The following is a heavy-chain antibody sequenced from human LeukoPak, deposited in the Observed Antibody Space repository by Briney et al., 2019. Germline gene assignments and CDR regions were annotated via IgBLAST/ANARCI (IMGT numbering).Heavy chain of an antibody. J-gene: IGHJ3*02. V-gene: IGHV3-30*02. CDR1: GFTFNTYA. D-gene: IGHD3-22*01. CDR2: IQYDGNAK. Sequence: GGSLRLSCTASGFTFNTYAMHWVRQAPGKGLEWVAFIQYDGNAKHYADSVTGRFTISRDNSKNTLYLQMNSLRAEDTAVYYCAKKWSGDYDSSGVNDAFDIWGQGTMVTVSS. CDR3: AKKWSGDYDSSGVNDAFDI.